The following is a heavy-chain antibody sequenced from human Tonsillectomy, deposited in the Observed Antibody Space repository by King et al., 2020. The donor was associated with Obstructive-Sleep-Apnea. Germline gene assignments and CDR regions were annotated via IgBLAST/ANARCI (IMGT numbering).Heavy chain of an antibody. D-gene: IGHD1-1*01. CDR3: AREGPSVQLKLINYYSYYGMDV. CDR2: ISAYNGNT. V-gene: IGHV1-18*01. Sequence: QLVQSGAEVKKPGASVKVSCKASGYTFTSYGISWVRQAPGQGLEWMGWISAYNGNTNYAQKLQGRVTMTTDTSTSTAYMELRSLRSDDTAVYYCAREGPSVQLKLINYYSYYGMDVWGQGTTVTVSS. J-gene: IGHJ6*02. CDR1: GYTFTSYG.